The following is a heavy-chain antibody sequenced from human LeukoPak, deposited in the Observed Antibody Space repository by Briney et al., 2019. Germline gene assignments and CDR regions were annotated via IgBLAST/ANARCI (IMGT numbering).Heavy chain of an antibody. CDR3: ARGTIAAAGKNYYYGMDV. CDR2: IYYSGST. J-gene: IGHJ6*02. D-gene: IGHD6-13*01. V-gene: IGHV4-59*01. CDR1: GGSISSYY. Sequence: SETLSLTCTVSGGSISSYYWSWIRQPPGKGLGWIGYIYYSGSTNYNPSLKSRVTISVDTSKNQFSLKLSSVTAADTAVYYCARGTIAAAGKNYYYGMDVWGQGTTVTVSS.